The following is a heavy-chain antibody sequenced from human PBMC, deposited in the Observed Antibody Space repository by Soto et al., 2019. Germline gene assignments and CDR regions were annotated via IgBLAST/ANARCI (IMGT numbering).Heavy chain of an antibody. CDR1: GGSINDGSYH. CDR2: IFYTGSK. V-gene: IGHV4-31*01. J-gene: IGHJ4*02. CDR3: ARLDYGVSAFDL. D-gene: IGHD4-17*01. Sequence: PSETLSLTCTVSGGSINDGSYHWSWLRQHPGKGLEFIGYIFYTGSKYHNPSLETQVTMSADTSNNEVSLRLHSLTAADTAVYYCARLDYGVSAFDLWGRGTLVTVSS.